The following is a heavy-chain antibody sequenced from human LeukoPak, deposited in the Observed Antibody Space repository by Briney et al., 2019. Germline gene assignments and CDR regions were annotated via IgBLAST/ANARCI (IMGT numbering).Heavy chain of an antibody. Sequence: SETLSLTCAVSGGSISDSNWWSWVRQPPGKGLESIGEIYHSGSTNYNPSLRSRVTISVDKSKNQFSLKLSSVTAADTAVYYCARRGQSYYYGMDVWGQGTTVTVSS. J-gene: IGHJ6*02. CDR1: GGSISDSNW. CDR2: IYHSGST. CDR3: ARRGQSYYYGMDV. V-gene: IGHV4-4*02.